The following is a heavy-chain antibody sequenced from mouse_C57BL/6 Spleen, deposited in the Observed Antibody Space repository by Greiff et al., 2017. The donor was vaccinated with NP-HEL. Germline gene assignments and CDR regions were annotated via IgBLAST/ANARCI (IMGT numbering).Heavy chain of an antibody. V-gene: IGHV6-3*01. CDR2: IRLKSDNYAT. CDR1: GFTFSNYW. CDR3: TAISRGYYAMDY. Sequence: EVKLMESGGGLVQPGGSMKLSCVASGFTFSNYWMNWVRQSPEKGLEWVAQIRLKSDNYATHYAESVKGRFTISRDDSKSSVYLQMNNLRAEDTGIYYCTAISRGYYAMDYWGQGTSVTVSS. J-gene: IGHJ4*01.